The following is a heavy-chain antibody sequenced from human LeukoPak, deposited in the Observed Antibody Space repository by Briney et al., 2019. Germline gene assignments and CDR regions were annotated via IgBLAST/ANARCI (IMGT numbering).Heavy chain of an antibody. CDR1: GFTVSSNY. CDR2: IFGGGST. D-gene: IGHD6-6*01. Sequence: GGSLRLSCAASGFTVSSNYMSWVRQAPGKGLEWVSGIFGGGSTYYADSVKGRFTISRDNSKNTLYLQMNSLRPEDMAVYYCARSDSSSSRRAFDIWGLGTMVTVSS. CDR3: ARSDSSSSRRAFDI. J-gene: IGHJ3*02. V-gene: IGHV3-66*02.